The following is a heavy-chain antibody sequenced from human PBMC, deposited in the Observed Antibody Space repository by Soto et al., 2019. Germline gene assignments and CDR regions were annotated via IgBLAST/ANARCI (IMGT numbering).Heavy chain of an antibody. J-gene: IGHJ5*02. CDR3: ARQSIVDYGDYGWFDP. CDR2: IYYSGST. CDR1: GGSISSSSYY. D-gene: IGHD4-17*01. Sequence: PSDTPSLTCTVSGGSISSSSYYWGWIRQPPGKGLEWIGSIYYSGSTYYNPSLKSRVTISVDTSKNQFSLKLSSVTAADTAVYYCARQSIVDYGDYGWFDPWGQGTLVTVSS. V-gene: IGHV4-39*01.